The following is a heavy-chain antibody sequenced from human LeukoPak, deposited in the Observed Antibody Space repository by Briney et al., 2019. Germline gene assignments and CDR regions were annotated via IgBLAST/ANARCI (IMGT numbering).Heavy chain of an antibody. CDR3: VKDGSTSGVSEFDC. D-gene: IGHD1-1*01. J-gene: IGHJ4*02. CDR2: ISLSGGST. V-gene: IGHV3-43*01. CDR1: GFTFDGYT. Sequence: GGSLRLSCAASGFTFDGYTMHWVRQAAGKGLEWVSFISLSGGSTYYVDSVKGRFIISRDNRKNSLYLQMNSLRTEDTALYYCVKDGSTSGVSEFDCWGQATLVSVCS.